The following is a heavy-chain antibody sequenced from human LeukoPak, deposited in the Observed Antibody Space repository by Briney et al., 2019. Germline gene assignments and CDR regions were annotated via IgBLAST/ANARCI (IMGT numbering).Heavy chain of an antibody. CDR3: ATLQPFADWGPPALYGMDV. Sequence: SETLSLTCTVSGGSVSSGSYNWSWIRQPPGKGLEWIGYIYYSGSTNYNPSLKSRVTISVDTSKNQFSLKLSSVTAADTAVYYCATLQPFADWGPPALYGMDVWGQGTTVTVSS. CDR1: GGSVSSGSYN. J-gene: IGHJ6*02. D-gene: IGHD2-2*01. CDR2: IYYSGST. V-gene: IGHV4-61*01.